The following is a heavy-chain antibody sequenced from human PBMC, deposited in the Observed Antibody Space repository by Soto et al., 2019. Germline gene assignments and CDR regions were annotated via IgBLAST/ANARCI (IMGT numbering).Heavy chain of an antibody. CDR1: GFTFSIYA. CDR3: AKCLSSGWYPGYFDY. Sequence: PGGSLRLSCAASGFTFSIYAMSWVRQAPGKGLEWVSAISGSGGSTYYADSVKGRFTISRDNSKNTLYLQMNSLRAEDTAVYYCAKCLSSGWYPGYFDYWGQGTLVTVSS. V-gene: IGHV3-23*01. D-gene: IGHD6-19*01. J-gene: IGHJ4*02. CDR2: ISGSGGST.